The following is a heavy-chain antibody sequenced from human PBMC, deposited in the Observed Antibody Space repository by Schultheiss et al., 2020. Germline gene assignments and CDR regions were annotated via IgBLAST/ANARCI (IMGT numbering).Heavy chain of an antibody. D-gene: IGHD1/OR15-1a*01. CDR2: IARDGRTT. CDR1: GFSFSSYS. CDR3: VSKNAGNNPFDH. J-gene: IGHJ4*02. V-gene: IGHV3-23*03. Sequence: GESLKISCAASGFSFSSYSMNWVRQASGKGLEWVSVIARDGRTTYYADSVRGRFTISRDNSKNTLFLEMNSLTAEDTAVYFCVSKNAGNNPFDHWGQGTLVTVYS.